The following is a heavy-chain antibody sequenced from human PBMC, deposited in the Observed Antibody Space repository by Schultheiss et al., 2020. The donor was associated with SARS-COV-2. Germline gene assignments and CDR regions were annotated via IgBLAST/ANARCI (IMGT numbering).Heavy chain of an antibody. D-gene: IGHD5-18*01. Sequence: GGSLRLSCAASGFTFSSYAMHWVRQAPGKGLEWVAVISYDGSNKYYADSVKGRFTISRDNSKNTLYLQMNSLRAEDTAVYYCTTGIQLWVGEDYWGQGTLVTVSS. CDR2: ISYDGSNK. V-gene: IGHV3-30-3*01. J-gene: IGHJ4*02. CDR1: GFTFSSYA. CDR3: TTGIQLWVGEDY.